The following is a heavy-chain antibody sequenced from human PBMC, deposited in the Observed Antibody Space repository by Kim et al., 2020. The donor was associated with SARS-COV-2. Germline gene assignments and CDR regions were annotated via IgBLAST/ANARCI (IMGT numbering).Heavy chain of an antibody. V-gene: IGHV3-30*18. CDR2: VSYDGSNE. D-gene: IGHD2-2*01. J-gene: IGHJ3*02. CDR1: GFTYSYYG. Sequence: GGSLRLSCKASGFTYSYYGFHWVRQAPGKGLEWVAVVSYDGSNEYYADSVMGRFTISRDNFKNTLYLQLKSLRVEDTAVYYCAKIRSHYHQPDALDIWGQETMVSVSS. CDR3: AKIRSHYHQPDALDI.